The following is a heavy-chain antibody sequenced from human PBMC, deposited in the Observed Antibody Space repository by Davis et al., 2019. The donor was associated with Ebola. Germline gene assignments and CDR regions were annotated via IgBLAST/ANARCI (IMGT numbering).Heavy chain of an antibody. CDR2: IYAGDSDT. J-gene: IGHJ4*02. CDR1: GYSFTSYW. V-gene: IGHV5-51*01. CDR3: ASFGYYGDYNFDY. Sequence: GESLKISCKGSGYSFTSYWIAWVRQMPGKGLEWMGIIYAGDSDTRYSPSFQGQVTISADKSISTAYLQWSSLKASDTAMYYCASFGYYGDYNFDYWGQGTLVTVSS. D-gene: IGHD4-17*01.